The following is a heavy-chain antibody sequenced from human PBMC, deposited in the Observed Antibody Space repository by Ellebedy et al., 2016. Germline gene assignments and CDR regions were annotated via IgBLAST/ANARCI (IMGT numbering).Heavy chain of an antibody. CDR1: GGSISSGGYY. D-gene: IGHD1-7*01. CDR2: IYYSGST. Sequence: SETLSLTCTVSGGSISSGGYYWSWIRQHPGKGLEWIGYIYYSGSTYYNPSLKSRVTISVDTSKNQFSLKLSSVTAADTAVYYCARATGTTWGYYYYGMDVWGQGTTVTVSS. J-gene: IGHJ6*02. V-gene: IGHV4-31*03. CDR3: ARATGTTWGYYYYGMDV.